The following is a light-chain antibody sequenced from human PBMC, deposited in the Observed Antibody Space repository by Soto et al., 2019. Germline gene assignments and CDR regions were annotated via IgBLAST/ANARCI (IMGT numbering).Light chain of an antibody. Sequence: QSALTQPASVSGSPGQSITISCTGTSSDVGGYNYVSWYQQHPGKATKLMIYDVSNRPSGVSNRFSGSKSGNTASLTISGLQAEDEADYYCSSYTSSSPYVFGTGTKVTVL. CDR1: SSDVGGYNY. J-gene: IGLJ1*01. CDR3: SSYTSSSPYV. CDR2: DVS. V-gene: IGLV2-14*01.